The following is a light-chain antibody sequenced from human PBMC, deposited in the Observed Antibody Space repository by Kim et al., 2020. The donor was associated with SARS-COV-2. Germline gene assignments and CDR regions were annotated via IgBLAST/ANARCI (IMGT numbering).Light chain of an antibody. CDR3: MHSVGQPWT. V-gene: IGKV2D-29*01. Sequence: PASISCKSSQSLVYSDGKTYLYWYLQKPGQPPQGLIHGVSNRFSGVPDRFSGGGSATDFTLTISRVEAEDAGVYYCMHSVGQPWTFGQGTKVDIK. CDR1: QSLVYSDGKTY. CDR2: GVS. J-gene: IGKJ1*01.